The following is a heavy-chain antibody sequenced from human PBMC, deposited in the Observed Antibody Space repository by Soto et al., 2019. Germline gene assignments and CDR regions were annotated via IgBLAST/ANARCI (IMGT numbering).Heavy chain of an antibody. CDR1: GGSISSSIYY. CDR2: IYYSGST. CDR3: ASPIAAAGDY. V-gene: IGHV4-39*01. J-gene: IGHJ4*02. D-gene: IGHD6-13*01. Sequence: TLSLTCTVSGGSISSSIYYWGWFRQPPGKGLEWIGSIYYSGSTYYNPSLKSRVTISVDTSKNQFSLKLSSVTAADTAVYYCASPIAAAGDYWGQGTLVTVSS.